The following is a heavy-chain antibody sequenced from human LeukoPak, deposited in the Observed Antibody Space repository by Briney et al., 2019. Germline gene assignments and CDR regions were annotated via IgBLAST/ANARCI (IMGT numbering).Heavy chain of an antibody. CDR1: GGSFSGYY. D-gene: IGHD6-19*01. CDR3: ARKPSSGWLAG. CDR2: INHSGST. Sequence: PSETLSLTCAVYGGSFSGYYWSWIRQPPGKGLEWIGEINHSGSTNYNPSLKSRVTISVDTSKNQFSLKLSSVTAADTAVYYCARKPSSGWLAGWGQGTLVTVSS. V-gene: IGHV4-34*01. J-gene: IGHJ4*02.